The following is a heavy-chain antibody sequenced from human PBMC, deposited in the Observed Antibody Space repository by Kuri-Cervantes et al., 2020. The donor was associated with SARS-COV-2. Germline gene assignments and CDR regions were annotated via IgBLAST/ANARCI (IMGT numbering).Heavy chain of an antibody. CDR2: IYTSGST. J-gene: IGHJ2*01. V-gene: IGHV4-61*02. CDR1: GGSISSGSYY. CDR3: ARGEYSSGWVYWYLDL. D-gene: IGHD6-19*01. Sequence: LRLSCTVSGGSISSGSYYWSWIRQSAGKGLEWIGRIYTSGSTNYNPSLKSRVTISVDTSKNQFSLKLTSVTAADTALYYCARGEYSSGWVYWYLDLWGRGTLVTSPQ.